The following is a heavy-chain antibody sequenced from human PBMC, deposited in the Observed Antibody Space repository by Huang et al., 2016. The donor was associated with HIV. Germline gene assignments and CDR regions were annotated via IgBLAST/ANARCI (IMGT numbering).Heavy chain of an antibody. V-gene: IGHV4-59*01. D-gene: IGHD6-6*01. CDR1: GGSMSSYY. CDR2: MYYSGST. CDR3: ASASIAARRWFDP. Sequence: QVQLQESGPGLVKPSETLSLTCTVSGGSMSSYYWSWIRQPPGKGLDWIGYMYYSGSTNYNPSLKSRVTISVDTSKNQFSLRLSSVTAADTAVYYCASASIAARRWFDPWGQGSLVTVSS. J-gene: IGHJ5*02.